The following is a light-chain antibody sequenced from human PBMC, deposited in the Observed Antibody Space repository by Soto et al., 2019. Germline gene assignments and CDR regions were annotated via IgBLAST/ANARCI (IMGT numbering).Light chain of an antibody. Sequence: QSALTQPASVSGSPGQSITISCTGTSSHVGGYNYVSWYQQHPGKAPKLMIYDVSNRPSGVSNRFSGSKSGNTASLTISGLQAEDEADYYCSSSTSSTPVVFGGGTQLTVL. CDR2: DVS. V-gene: IGLV2-14*01. CDR1: SSHVGGYNY. CDR3: SSSTSSTPVV. J-gene: IGLJ2*01.